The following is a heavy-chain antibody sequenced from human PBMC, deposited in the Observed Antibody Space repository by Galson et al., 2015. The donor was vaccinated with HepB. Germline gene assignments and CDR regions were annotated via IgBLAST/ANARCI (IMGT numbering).Heavy chain of an antibody. CDR1: GFTFNNAW. D-gene: IGHD2-2*01. J-gene: IGHJ5*02. CDR3: TTDVYFSSYWSWLDP. CDR2: IKSKTDGATT. V-gene: IGHV3-15*01. Sequence: SLRLSCAASGFTFNNAWMNWVRQAPGKGLEWVGRIKSKTDGATTAYAAPVKGRFTISGDDSRKTLYLQMNSLRTDDTAVYYCTTDVYFSSYWSWLDPWGQGTLVTVSS.